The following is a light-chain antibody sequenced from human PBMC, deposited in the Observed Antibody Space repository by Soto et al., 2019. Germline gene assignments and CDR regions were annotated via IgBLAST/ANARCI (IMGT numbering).Light chain of an antibody. CDR1: LDISGY. CDR3: QQAKTYPRT. CDR2: GAF. V-gene: IGKV1-12*01. J-gene: IGKJ3*01. Sequence: DIQMTQSPSSVSASVGDRVTITCRTGLDISGYLLWFQQKPGKAPTLLISGAFALQSGVPSRFSGSGSGTVFTLTISSLQLGDFATYYCQQAKTYPRTFGPG.